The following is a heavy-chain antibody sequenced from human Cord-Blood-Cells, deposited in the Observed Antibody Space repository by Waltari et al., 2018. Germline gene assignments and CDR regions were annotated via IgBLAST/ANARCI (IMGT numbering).Heavy chain of an antibody. CDR2: IWYDGSNK. D-gene: IGHD1-26*01. J-gene: IGHJ5*02. CDR1: GFPFSSYG. V-gene: IGHV3-33*01. CDR3: ARNSGSYSVPWFDP. Sequence: QVQLVESGGGVVQPGRSLRLSCAASGFPFSSYGMHWGRQAPGKGLEWVAVIWYDGSNKYYADSVKGRFTISRDNSKNTLYLQMNSLRAEDTAVYYCARNSGSYSVPWFDPWGQGTLVTVSS.